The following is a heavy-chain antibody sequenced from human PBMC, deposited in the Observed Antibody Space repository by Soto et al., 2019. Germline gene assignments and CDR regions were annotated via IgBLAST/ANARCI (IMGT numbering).Heavy chain of an antibody. J-gene: IGHJ6*03. V-gene: IGHV4-34*01. CDR2: INHSGST. CDR3: ARGTDSPIYYYYYMDV. D-gene: IGHD2-15*01. CDR1: GGSFSGYY. Sequence: PSETLSLTCAVYGGSFSGYYWSWIRQPPGKGLEWIGEINHSGSTNYNPSLKSRVTISVDTSKNQFSLKLSSVTAADTAVYYCARGTDSPIYYYYYMDVWGKGTTVTVSS.